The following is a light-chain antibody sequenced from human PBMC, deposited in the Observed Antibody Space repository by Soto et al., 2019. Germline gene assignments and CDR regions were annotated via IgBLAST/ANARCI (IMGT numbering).Light chain of an antibody. J-gene: IGKJ1*01. CDR1: QSISSW. CDR2: KAS. CDR3: QHYNSYPWT. Sequence: DIQMTQSPSTLSASVGDRVTITCRASQSISSWLAWYQQKPGKAPKLLIYKASSLESGVPSSFSGSGSGTEFTLTISSLQPDDFATFYCQHYNSYPWTFGQGTNGEIK. V-gene: IGKV1-5*03.